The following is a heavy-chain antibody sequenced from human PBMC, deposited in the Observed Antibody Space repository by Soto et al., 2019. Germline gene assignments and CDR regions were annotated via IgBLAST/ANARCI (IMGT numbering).Heavy chain of an antibody. D-gene: IGHD1-1*01. CDR3: ARNSGDGDYYFYYMAV. CDR1: GYTFTSYG. J-gene: IGHJ6*03. CDR2: ISAYNGNT. V-gene: IGHV1-18*01. Sequence: ASVKVSCKASGYTFTSYGISWVRQAPGQGLEWMGWISAYNGNTNYAQKLQGRVTMTTDTSTSTAYMELRSLRSDDTAVYYCARNSGDGDYYFYYMAVSGKGTTVIVSS.